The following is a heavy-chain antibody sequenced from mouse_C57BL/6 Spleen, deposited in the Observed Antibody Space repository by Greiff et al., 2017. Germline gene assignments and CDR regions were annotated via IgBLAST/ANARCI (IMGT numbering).Heavy chain of an antibody. CDR2: INPSTGGT. V-gene: IGHV1-42*01. J-gene: IGHJ1*03. Sequence: VQLQQSGPELVKPGASVKISCKASGYSFTGYYMNWVKQSPEKSLEWIGAINPSTGGTTYNQKFKAKATLTVDKSSSTAYMQLTSLTSEDSAVYYCAKMGRNWYFDVWGTGTTVTVAS. CDR3: AKMGRNWYFDV. CDR1: GYSFTGYY. D-gene: IGHD4-1*01.